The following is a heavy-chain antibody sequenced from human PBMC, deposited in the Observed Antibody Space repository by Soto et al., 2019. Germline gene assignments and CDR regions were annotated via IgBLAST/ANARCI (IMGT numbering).Heavy chain of an antibody. V-gene: IGHV3-21*01. CDR3: ARVLSGIAAAGTAYYFDY. CDR1: GFTFSSYS. Sequence: EVQLVESGGGLVKPGGSLRLSCAASGFTFSSYSMNWVRQAPGKGLEWVSSISSSSSYIYYADSVKGRFTISRDNAKNSLYLQMNSLRAEDTAVYYCARVLSGIAAAGTAYYFDYWGQGTLVTVSS. CDR2: ISSSSSYI. D-gene: IGHD6-13*01. J-gene: IGHJ4*02.